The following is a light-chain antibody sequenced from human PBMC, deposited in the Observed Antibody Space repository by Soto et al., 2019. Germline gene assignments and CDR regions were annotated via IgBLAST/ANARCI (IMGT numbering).Light chain of an antibody. CDR3: QQSYSSPT. Sequence: DIQMTKSPSSLSASVGDRVTITCRASQSIDSYLNWYQQRPGEAPKLLIYTASSLQSGVPSRFSGGGSGTNFTLTISSLQPVDFATYYCQQSYSSPTFGHGTRLEIK. CDR1: QSIDSY. J-gene: IGKJ5*01. V-gene: IGKV1-39*01. CDR2: TAS.